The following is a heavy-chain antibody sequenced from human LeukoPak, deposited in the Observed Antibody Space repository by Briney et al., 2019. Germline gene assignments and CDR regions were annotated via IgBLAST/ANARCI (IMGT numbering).Heavy chain of an antibody. Sequence: SGGSLRLSCAASGFTFSTYAMHWVRQAPGKGLEWVALIWYDGSNKYYADSVKGRFTISRDNSKNTLYLQMNSLRAEDTAVYYCARSRNFWSGYYKGMDVWGQGTTVTVSS. CDR2: IWYDGSNK. CDR1: GFTFSTYA. D-gene: IGHD3-3*01. CDR3: ARSRNFWSGYYKGMDV. V-gene: IGHV3-33*01. J-gene: IGHJ6*02.